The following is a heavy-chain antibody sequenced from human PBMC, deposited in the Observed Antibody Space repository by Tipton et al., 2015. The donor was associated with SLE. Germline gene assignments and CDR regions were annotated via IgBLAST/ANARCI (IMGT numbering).Heavy chain of an antibody. Sequence: TLSLTCTVSGVSISSYYWSWIRQPPGKGLEWIGYIYYSGSTNYNPSLKSRVTISVDTSKNQFSLKLSSVTAADTAVYYCARASGGLAHSGPYPWWFDPWGQGTLVTVSS. J-gene: IGHJ5*02. V-gene: IGHV4-59*01. CDR1: GVSISSYY. CDR3: ARASGGLAHSGPYPWWFDP. D-gene: IGHD5-12*01. CDR2: IYYSGST.